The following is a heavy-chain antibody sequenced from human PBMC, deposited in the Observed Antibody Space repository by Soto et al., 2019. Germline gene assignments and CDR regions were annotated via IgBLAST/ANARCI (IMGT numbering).Heavy chain of an antibody. CDR3: AHRLCDSSCYWDVGYFDS. D-gene: IGHD3-22*01. CDR2: IYWDNDK. Sequence: QITLKESGPTLVKPTQTLTVTCTFSGFSLSTSGVGVGWIRQPPGKALEWLALIYWDNDKRYSPSLKSRLTITKDTSKHQVVLTMTNMDPVDTATYYCAHRLCDSSCYWDVGYFDSWGQGTLVTVSS. J-gene: IGHJ4*02. CDR1: GFSLSTSGVG. V-gene: IGHV2-5*02.